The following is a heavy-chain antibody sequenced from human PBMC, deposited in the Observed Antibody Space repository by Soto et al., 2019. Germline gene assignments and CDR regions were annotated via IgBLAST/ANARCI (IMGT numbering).Heavy chain of an antibody. V-gene: IGHV4-34*01. J-gene: IGHJ3*02. D-gene: IGHD3-3*01. Sequence: LSLTCAVYGGSFSGYYWSWIRQPPGKGLEWIGEINHSGSTNYNPSLKSRVTISVDTSKNQFSLKLSSVTAADMAVYYCARAFYYDFWSGYLGLDAFEIRGQGTMVTVSS. CDR2: INHSGST. CDR1: GGSFSGYY. CDR3: ARAFYYDFWSGYLGLDAFEI.